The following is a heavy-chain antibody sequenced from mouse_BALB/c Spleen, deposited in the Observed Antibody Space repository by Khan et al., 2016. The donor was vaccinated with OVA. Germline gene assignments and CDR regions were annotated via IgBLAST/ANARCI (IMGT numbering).Heavy chain of an antibody. J-gene: IGHJ4*01. CDR3: ARAYYRYDGYYAMDY. CDR1: GFSLSRYN. D-gene: IGHD2-14*01. V-gene: IGHV2-6-4*01. CDR2: IWGGGGT. Sequence: QVRLQQSGPGLVAPSQSLSITCTVSGFSLSRYNIHWVRQPPGKGLEWLGMIWGGGGTDYNSTLKSRLSISKDNSKSQVFLKMNSLQTDDSAMYYCARAYYRYDGYYAMDYGGQGTSGTVSS.